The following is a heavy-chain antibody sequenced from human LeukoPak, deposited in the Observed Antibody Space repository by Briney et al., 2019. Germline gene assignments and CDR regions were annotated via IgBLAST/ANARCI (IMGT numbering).Heavy chain of an antibody. J-gene: IGHJ5*02. D-gene: IGHD1-14*01. V-gene: IGHV3-23*01. CDR3: AKGSGINHYHWIDP. Sequence: GGSLRLSCAASAFTFSSYAMNWVRQAPGKRLEWVSGISGGGGSTYYADSVKGRFTISRDNSKNTLYLQMDSLRAEDTALYYCAKGSGINHYHWIDPWGQGTLVTVSS. CDR2: ISGGGGST. CDR1: AFTFSSYA.